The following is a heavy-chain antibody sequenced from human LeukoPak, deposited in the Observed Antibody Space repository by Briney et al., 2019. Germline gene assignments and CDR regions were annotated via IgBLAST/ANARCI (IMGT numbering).Heavy chain of an antibody. CDR1: GGTFSSYA. D-gene: IGHD5-18*01. Sequence: SVKVSCKASGGTFSSYAISWVRQAPGQGLEWTGGIIPIFGTANYAQKFQGRVTITADESTSTAYMELSSLRSEDTAVYYCARSLGNSYDNWFDPWGQGTLVTVSS. J-gene: IGHJ5*02. V-gene: IGHV1-69*13. CDR3: ARSLGNSYDNWFDP. CDR2: IIPIFGTA.